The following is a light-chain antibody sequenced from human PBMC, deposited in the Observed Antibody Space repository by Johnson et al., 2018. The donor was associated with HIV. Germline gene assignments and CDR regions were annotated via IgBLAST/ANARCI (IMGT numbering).Light chain of an antibody. CDR2: ENT. CDR1: SSNIGNNY. Sequence: QSVLTQPPSVSAAPGQKVTISCSGSSSNIGNNYVSWYQQLPGTAPKLLIYENTQRPSGIPDRFSGSKSGASATLGIAGLQTGDEADYYCATWDRSLSAGGVFGTGTKVTVL. J-gene: IGLJ1*01. CDR3: ATWDRSLSAGGV. V-gene: IGLV1-51*02.